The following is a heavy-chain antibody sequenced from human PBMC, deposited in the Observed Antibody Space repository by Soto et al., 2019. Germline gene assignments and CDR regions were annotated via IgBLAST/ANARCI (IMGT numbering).Heavy chain of an antibody. CDR1: DGSISSSNW. J-gene: IGHJ5*02. D-gene: IGHD3-10*01. CDR2: IYHSGST. CDR3: ARVSMVRGFNWFDP. V-gene: IGHV4-4*02. Sequence: SETLSLTCAVSDGSISSSNWWSWVRQPPGKGLEWIGEIYHSGSTNYNPSLKSRVTISVDKSKNQFSLKLSSVTAADTAVYYCARVSMVRGFNWFDPWGQGTLVTVSS.